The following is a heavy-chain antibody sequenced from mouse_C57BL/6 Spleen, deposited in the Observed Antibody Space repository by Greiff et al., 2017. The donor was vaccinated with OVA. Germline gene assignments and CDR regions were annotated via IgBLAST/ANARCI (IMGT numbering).Heavy chain of an antibody. CDR1: GYTFTSYG. CDR3: ARREVTTVVATRAY. J-gene: IGHJ3*01. Sequence: LQESGAELARPGASVKLSCKASGYTFTSYGISWVKQRTGQGLEWIGEIYPRSGNTYYNEKFKGKATLTADKSSSTAYIELRSLTSEDSAVYFCARREVTTVVATRAYWGQGTLVTVSA. V-gene: IGHV1-81*01. D-gene: IGHD1-1*01. CDR2: IYPRSGNT.